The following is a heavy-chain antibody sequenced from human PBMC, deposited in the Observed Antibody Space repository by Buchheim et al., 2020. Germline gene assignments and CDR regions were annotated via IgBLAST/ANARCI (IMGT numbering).Heavy chain of an antibody. Sequence: QVQLVESGGGVVQPGRSLRLSCAASGFTFSSYGMLWVRQAPGKGLEWVAVISYDGSNKYYADSVKGRFTISRDNSKNTLYLQMNSLRAEDTAVYYCAKDPGDSSSWYYFDYWGQGTL. J-gene: IGHJ4*02. CDR3: AKDPGDSSSWYYFDY. D-gene: IGHD6-13*01. CDR1: GFTFSSYG. CDR2: ISYDGSNK. V-gene: IGHV3-30*18.